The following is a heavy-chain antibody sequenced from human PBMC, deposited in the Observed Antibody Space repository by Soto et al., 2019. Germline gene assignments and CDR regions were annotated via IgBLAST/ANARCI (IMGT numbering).Heavy chain of an antibody. CDR3: ARDPAP. CDR2: IYNSGST. CDR1: GGSISSGGYY. Sequence: QVQLQESGPGLVKPSQTLSLTCTVSGGSISSGGYYWSWIRQHPGKGLEWIGYIYNSGSTYYNPSLQSPVNLSADQSKNQFPPKLSSVAAADTAVYYCARDPAPWGQGTLVTVSS. J-gene: IGHJ5*02. V-gene: IGHV4-31*01.